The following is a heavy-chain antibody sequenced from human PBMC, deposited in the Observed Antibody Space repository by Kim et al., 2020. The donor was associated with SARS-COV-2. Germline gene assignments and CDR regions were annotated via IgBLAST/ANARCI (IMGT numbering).Heavy chain of an antibody. V-gene: IGHV1-69*13. CDR1: GGTFSSYA. CDR3: ARRPRSYYDILTGYPRGGVDV. Sequence: SVKVSCKASGGTFSSYAISWVRQAPGQGLEWMGGIIPIFGTANYAQKFQGRVTITADESTSTAYMELSSLRSEDTAVYYCARRPRSYYDILTGYPRGGVDVWGQGTTVTVSS. CDR2: IIPIFGTA. D-gene: IGHD3-9*01. J-gene: IGHJ6*02.